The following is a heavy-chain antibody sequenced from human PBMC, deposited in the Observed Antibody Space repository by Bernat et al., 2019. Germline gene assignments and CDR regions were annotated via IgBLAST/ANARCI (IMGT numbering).Heavy chain of an antibody. CDR1: GFTFSSYG. V-gene: IGHV3-33*01. D-gene: IGHD6-19*01. CDR2: IWYDGSNK. CDR3: AREVSSGWNFDY. J-gene: IGHJ4*02. Sequence: QVHLVESGGGVVQPGRSLRLSCAASGFTFSSYGMHWVRQAPGKGLEWVAVIWYDGSNKYYADSVKGRFTISRDNSKNTLYLQMNSLRAEDTAVYYCAREVSSGWNFDYWGQGTLVTVSS.